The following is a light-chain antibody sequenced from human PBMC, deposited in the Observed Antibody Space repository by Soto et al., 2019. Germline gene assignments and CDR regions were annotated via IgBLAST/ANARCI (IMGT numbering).Light chain of an antibody. V-gene: IGLV1-40*01. CDR2: GNS. CDR1: SSNIGAGYD. Sequence: QSVLTQPPSVSGAPGQRVTISCTGSSSNIGAGYDVHWYQQLPGTAPKLLIYGNSNRPSGVPDRFSGSKSGTSASLAITGLQAEDEGDYYCQSYDSSLSGSVFGGGTKLPVL. CDR3: QSYDSSLSGSV. J-gene: IGLJ3*02.